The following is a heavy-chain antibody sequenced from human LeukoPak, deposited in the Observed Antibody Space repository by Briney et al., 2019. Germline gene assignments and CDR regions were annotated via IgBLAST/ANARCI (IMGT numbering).Heavy chain of an antibody. D-gene: IGHD6-19*01. CDR3: ARDLVSPQWLVRNYYYGTDV. J-gene: IGHJ6*02. Sequence: GGSLRLSCAASGFTFSSYSMNWVRQAPGKGLEWVSYISSSSSTIYYADSVKGRFTISRDNAKNSLYLQMNSLRDEDTAVYYCARDLVSPQWLVRNYYYGTDVWGQGTTVTVSS. CDR1: GFTFSSYS. CDR2: ISSSSSTI. V-gene: IGHV3-48*02.